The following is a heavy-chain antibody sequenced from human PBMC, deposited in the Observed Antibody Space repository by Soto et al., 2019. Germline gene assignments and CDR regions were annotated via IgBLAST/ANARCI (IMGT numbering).Heavy chain of an antibody. CDR3: ARDMYSSSWFDY. D-gene: IGHD6-13*01. J-gene: IGHJ4*02. Sequence: GASLRLSCAASGFTFSSYAMHWVRQAPCKGLEWVAVISYDGSNKYYADSVKGRFTISRDNSKNTLYLQMNSLRAEDTAVYYCARDMYSSSWFDYWGQGTMVTVSS. CDR2: ISYDGSNK. CDR1: GFTFSSYA. V-gene: IGHV3-30-3*01.